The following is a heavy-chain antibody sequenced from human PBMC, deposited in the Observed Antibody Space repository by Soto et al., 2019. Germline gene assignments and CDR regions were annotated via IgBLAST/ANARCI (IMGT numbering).Heavy chain of an antibody. V-gene: IGHV4-30-4*01. Sequence: PSETLSLTCTVSGGSISSGDYYWSWIRQPPGKGLEWIGYIYYSGSTYYNPSLKSRVTISVDTSKNQFSLKLSSVTAADTAVYYCARESGLGYDFWSGYYKGISKDAFDIWGQGTMVTVSS. J-gene: IGHJ3*02. CDR3: ARESGLGYDFWSGYYKGISKDAFDI. D-gene: IGHD3-3*01. CDR2: IYYSGST. CDR1: GGSISSGDYY.